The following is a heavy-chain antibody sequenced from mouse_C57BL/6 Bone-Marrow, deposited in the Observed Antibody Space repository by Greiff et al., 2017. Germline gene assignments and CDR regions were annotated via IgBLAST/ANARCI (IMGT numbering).Heavy chain of an antibody. CDR3: ARDYYDYESDAMDY. CDR2: IDPSDSYT. CDR1: GYTFTSYW. V-gene: IGHV1-59*01. Sequence: VKLQQPGAELVKPGTSVKLSCKASGYTFTSYWMQWVKQRPGQGLEWIGVIDPSDSYTNYNQKFKGKATLTVDTSSSTAYMQLSSLTPEDSAVYCGARDYYDYESDAMDYWGQGTSVTVSS. D-gene: IGHD2-4*01. J-gene: IGHJ4*01.